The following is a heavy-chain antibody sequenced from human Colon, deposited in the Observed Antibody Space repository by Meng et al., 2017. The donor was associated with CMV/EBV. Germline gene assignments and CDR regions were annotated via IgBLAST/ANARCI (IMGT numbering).Heavy chain of an antibody. J-gene: IGHJ5*02. V-gene: IGHV3-21*01. CDR1: GFTFRSYS. Sequence: GESLKISCAASGFTFRSYSMNWVRQAPGKGLEWVSAISSSSSYIYYADSVKGRFTISRDNAKNSLYLQMNSLRAEDTAVYYCARDSLGFGVVVPAAIGWFDPWGQGTLVTVSS. CDR3: ARDSLGFGVVVPAAIGWFDP. CDR2: ISSSSSYI. D-gene: IGHD2-2*02.